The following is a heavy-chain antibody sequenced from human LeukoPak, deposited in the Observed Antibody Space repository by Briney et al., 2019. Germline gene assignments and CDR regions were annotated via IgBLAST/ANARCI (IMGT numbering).Heavy chain of an antibody. V-gene: IGHV1-2*02. D-gene: IGHD5-18*01. CDR1: GYTFTGYY. CDR2: INPNSGGT. J-gene: IGHJ1*01. CDR3: ASMGWGYSYGYEYFQH. Sequence: GASVKVSCKASGYTFTGYYMHWVRQAPGQGLEWMGWINPNSGGTNYAQKFQGRVTMTRDTSISTAYMELSRLRSDDTAVYYRASMGWGYSYGYEYFQHWGQGTLVTVSS.